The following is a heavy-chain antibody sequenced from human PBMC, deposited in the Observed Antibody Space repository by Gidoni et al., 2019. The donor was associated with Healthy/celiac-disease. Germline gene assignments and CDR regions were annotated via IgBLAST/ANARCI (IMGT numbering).Heavy chain of an antibody. CDR1: GGSFSGYY. Sequence: QVQLQQWGAGLLKPSETLSLTCAVYGGSFSGYYWSWIRQPPGKGLEWIGEINHSGSTNYNPSLKSRVTISVDTSKNQFSLKLSSVTAADTAVYYCARGSIYSSSWQDFDYWGQGTLVTVSS. CDR2: INHSGST. D-gene: IGHD6-13*01. CDR3: ARGSIYSSSWQDFDY. J-gene: IGHJ4*02. V-gene: IGHV4-34*01.